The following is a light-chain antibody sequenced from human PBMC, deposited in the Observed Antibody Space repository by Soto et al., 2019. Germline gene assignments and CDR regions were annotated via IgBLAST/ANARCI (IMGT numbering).Light chain of an antibody. V-gene: IGKV1-5*03. CDR1: QSISTW. J-gene: IGKJ2*01. Sequence: DIQMTQSPSTLSASVGDRVTITCRASQSISTWLAWYQQKPGKAPKLLIYEASNLQSGVPSRFSGSGSGTAFTLTLGSLQPDDFATYFCLQYNSNSYSFGQGTNLEIK. CDR2: EAS. CDR3: LQYNSNSYS.